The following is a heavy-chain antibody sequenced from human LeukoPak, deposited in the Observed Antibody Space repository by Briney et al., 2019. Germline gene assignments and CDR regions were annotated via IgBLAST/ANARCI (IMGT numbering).Heavy chain of an antibody. V-gene: IGHV3-74*01. CDR3: ARDDSRGFAY. D-gene: IGHD2-21*01. J-gene: IGHJ4*02. Sequence: GGSLRLSCAASGFTFSSYWMHWVRQAPGKGLVGVSRINNDGSSTSYADSVKGRFTISRDNAKNTLYLQINSLRAEDTAVYYCARDDSRGFAYWGQGTLVTVSS. CDR2: INNDGSST. CDR1: GFTFSSYW.